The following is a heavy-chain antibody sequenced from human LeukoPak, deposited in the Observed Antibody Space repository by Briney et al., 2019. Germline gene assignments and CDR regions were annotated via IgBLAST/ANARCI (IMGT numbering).Heavy chain of an antibody. V-gene: IGHV3-48*03. CDR3: ARQAGYCSGGSCYSGGFDY. D-gene: IGHD2-15*01. Sequence: PGGSLRLSCAASGFTFSSYEMNWVRQAPGKGLEWVSYISSSGSTIYYADSVKGRFTISRDNAKNSLYLQMNSLRAEDTAVYYCARQAGYCSGGSCYSGGFDYWGREPWSPSPQ. J-gene: IGHJ4*02. CDR1: GFTFSSYE. CDR2: ISSSGSTI.